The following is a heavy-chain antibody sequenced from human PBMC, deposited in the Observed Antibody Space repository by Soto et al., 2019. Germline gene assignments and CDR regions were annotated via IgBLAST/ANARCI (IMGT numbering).Heavy chain of an antibody. CDR3: ATAVYSVGKAPSSDWYYFDY. CDR1: GYTLTELS. V-gene: IGHV1-24*01. D-gene: IGHD6-19*01. Sequence: GASVKVSCKVSGYTLTELSMHWVRQAPGKGLEWMGGFDPENGERIYAQKFQGRVTMTEDTSTDSAYMDLSSLRSEDTAVYYCATAVYSVGKAPSSDWYYFDYWGQGTLGTVSS. CDR2: FDPENGER. J-gene: IGHJ4*02.